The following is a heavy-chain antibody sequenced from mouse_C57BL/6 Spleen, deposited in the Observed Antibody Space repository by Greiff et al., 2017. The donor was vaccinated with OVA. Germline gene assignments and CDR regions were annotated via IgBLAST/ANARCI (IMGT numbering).Heavy chain of an antibody. D-gene: IGHD1-1*01. Sequence: VQLKESVAELVRPGASVKLSCTASGFNIKNTYMHWVKQRPEQGLEWIGRIDPANGNTKYAPKFQGKATITADTSSNTAYLQLSSLTSEDTAIYYCASAPLYGSSYGGFAYWGQGTLVTVSA. V-gene: IGHV14-3*01. CDR1: GFNIKNTY. CDR3: ASAPLYGSSYGGFAY. CDR2: IDPANGNT. J-gene: IGHJ3*01.